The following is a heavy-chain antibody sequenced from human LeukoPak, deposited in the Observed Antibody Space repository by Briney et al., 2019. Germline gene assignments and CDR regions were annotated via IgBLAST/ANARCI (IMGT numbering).Heavy chain of an antibody. V-gene: IGHV1-69*05. CDR1: GGTFSSYA. CDR3: AGRYCSGGSCYSGGFDY. CDR2: IIPIFGTA. J-gene: IGHJ4*02. D-gene: IGHD2-15*01. Sequence: SVKVSCKASGGTFSSYAISWVRQAPGQGLEWMGGIIPIFGTANYAQKFQGRVTITTDESTSTAYMELSSLRSEDTAVYYCAGRYCSGGSCYSGGFDYWGQGTLVTVSP.